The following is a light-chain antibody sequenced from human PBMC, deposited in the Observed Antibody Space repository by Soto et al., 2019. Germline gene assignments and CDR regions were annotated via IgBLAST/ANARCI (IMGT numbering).Light chain of an antibody. CDR3: QQRSNWPS. CDR2: DAS. J-gene: IGKJ5*01. Sequence: IVFTQSPPTLSVSKQERVTLSCRASQSVSSYLAWYQQKPGQAPRLLIYDASNRATGIPARFSGSGSGTDFTLTISSLEPEDFAVYYCQQRSNWPSFGQRTRLEI. V-gene: IGKV3-11*01. CDR1: QSVSSY.